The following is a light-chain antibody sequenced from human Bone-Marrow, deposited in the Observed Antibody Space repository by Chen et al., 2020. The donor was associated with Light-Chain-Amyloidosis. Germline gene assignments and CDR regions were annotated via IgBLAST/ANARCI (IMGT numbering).Light chain of an antibody. J-gene: IGLJ3*02. CDR1: SSNVGEIN. CDR2: SNN. CDR3: AHWDDSMMGRV. Sequence: QSVLTQPPSASGIPGQRVSISCSGNSSNVGEINFNWYQQIPGRAPKLLSDSNNKRPSGVPDRFSGSKSGTSASLAISRLQSEDEADYYCAHWDDSMMGRVFGGGTKLTVL. V-gene: IGLV1-44*01.